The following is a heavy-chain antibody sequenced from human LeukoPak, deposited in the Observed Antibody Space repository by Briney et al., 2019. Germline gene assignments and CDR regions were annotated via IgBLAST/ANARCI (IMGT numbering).Heavy chain of an antibody. D-gene: IGHD6-6*01. J-gene: IGHJ6*03. CDR2: IYSSGST. CDR3: ESELYSSSPTWGYYIGV. CDR1: GFTVSSNY. Sequence: GGSLRLSCASSGFTVSSNYMSWVRQAPGKGLEWVAVIYSSGSTYYADSVKGRFTISRDNSKHTLYCPMNILRESDTAVYYCESELYSSSPTWGYYIGVWGKGTTVTVSS. V-gene: IGHV3-53*01.